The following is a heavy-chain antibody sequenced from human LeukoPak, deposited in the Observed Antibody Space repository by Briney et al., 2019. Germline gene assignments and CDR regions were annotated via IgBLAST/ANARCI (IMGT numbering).Heavy chain of an antibody. J-gene: IGHJ4*02. CDR3: ARVPQGSSWPYYFDY. Sequence: SVKVSCKASGGTFSSYAISWVRQAPGQGLEWMGRVIPILGITNYAQNFQGRVTITADRSTTTAYMELSSLRSEDTAVYYCARVPQGSSWPYYFDYWGQGTLVTVSS. V-gene: IGHV1-69*04. CDR2: VIPILGIT. CDR1: GGTFSSYA. D-gene: IGHD6-13*01.